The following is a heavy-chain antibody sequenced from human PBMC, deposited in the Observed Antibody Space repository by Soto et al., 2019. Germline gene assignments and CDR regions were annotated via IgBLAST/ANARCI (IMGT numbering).Heavy chain of an antibody. V-gene: IGHV4-34*01. D-gene: IGHD3-16*01. Sequence: QVQLQQWGAGLLKPSETLSLTCAVYGGSFSGYYWSWIRQPPGKGLEWIGEINHSGSTNYNPSLKSRVTISVDTSKNQFSLKLSSVTAADTAVYYCARPKLWGGTPYFDYWGQGTLVTVSS. CDR3: ARPKLWGGTPYFDY. J-gene: IGHJ4*02. CDR1: GGSFSGYY. CDR2: INHSGST.